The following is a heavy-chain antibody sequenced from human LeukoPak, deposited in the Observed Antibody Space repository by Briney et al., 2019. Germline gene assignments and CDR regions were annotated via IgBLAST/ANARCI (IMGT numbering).Heavy chain of an antibody. CDR1: GFTFSSYG. V-gene: IGHV3-30*03. Sequence: GGSLRLSCTASGFTFSSYGMHWVRQAPGKGLEWVAVISYDGSNKYYADSVKGRFTISRDNSKNTLYLQMNSLRAEDMAVYYCARVVGGGNFDYWGQGTLVTVSS. CDR2: ISYDGSNK. CDR3: ARVVGGGNFDY. J-gene: IGHJ4*02. D-gene: IGHD2-2*01.